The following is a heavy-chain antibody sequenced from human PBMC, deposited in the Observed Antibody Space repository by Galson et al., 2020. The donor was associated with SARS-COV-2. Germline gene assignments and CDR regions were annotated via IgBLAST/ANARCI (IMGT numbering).Heavy chain of an antibody. CDR3: AKTDSGSYYSPFDY. J-gene: IGHJ4*02. CDR2: ISYDGSNK. Sequence: QLGESLKISCAASGFTFSSYGMHWVRQAPGKGLEWVALISYDGSNKYYADSVKGRFTISRDNSKNTLYLQMNSLRAEDTAVYYCAKTDSGSYYSPFDYWGQGTLVTVSS. CDR1: GFTFSSYG. V-gene: IGHV3-30*18. D-gene: IGHD3-10*01.